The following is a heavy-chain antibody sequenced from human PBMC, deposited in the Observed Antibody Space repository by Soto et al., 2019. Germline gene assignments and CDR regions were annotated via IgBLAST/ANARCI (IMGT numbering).Heavy chain of an antibody. CDR2: ISGSGGST. CDR1: GFTFSSYA. Sequence: GESLKISCAASGFTFSSYAMSWVRQAPGKGLEWVSAISGSGGSTYYADSVKGRFTISRDNSKNTLYLQMNSLRAEDTAVYYCAKESSSGWYGHMGYWGQGTLVTVSS. V-gene: IGHV3-23*01. J-gene: IGHJ4*02. CDR3: AKESSSGWYGHMGY. D-gene: IGHD6-19*01.